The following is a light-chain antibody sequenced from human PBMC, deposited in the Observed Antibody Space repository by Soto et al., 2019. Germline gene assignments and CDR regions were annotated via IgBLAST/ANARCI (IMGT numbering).Light chain of an antibody. CDR1: QSISSY. J-gene: IGKJ4*01. CDR3: QKSYSTPLT. Sequence: DIQMTPSPSSLSASVGYRVNITCRASQSISSYLNWYQQKPGKAPKLLIYAASSLQSGVPSRFSGSGSGTDFTLTISSLQPEDFATYYCQKSYSTPLTFGGGTKVDIK. V-gene: IGKV1-39*01. CDR2: AAS.